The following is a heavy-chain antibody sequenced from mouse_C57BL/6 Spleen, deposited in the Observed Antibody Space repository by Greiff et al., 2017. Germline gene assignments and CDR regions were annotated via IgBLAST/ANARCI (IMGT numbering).Heavy chain of an antibody. CDR2: ISSGSSTI. CDR1: GFTFSDYG. Sequence: DVMLVASGGGLVKPGGSLKLSCAASGFTFSDYGMHWVRQAPEKGLAWVAYISSGSSTIYYADTVKGRFTISRDNAKNTLFLQMTSLRSEDTAMYYCARMTTVVADWYFDVWGTGTTGTVSS. J-gene: IGHJ1*03. V-gene: IGHV5-17*01. CDR3: ARMTTVVADWYFDV. D-gene: IGHD1-1*01.